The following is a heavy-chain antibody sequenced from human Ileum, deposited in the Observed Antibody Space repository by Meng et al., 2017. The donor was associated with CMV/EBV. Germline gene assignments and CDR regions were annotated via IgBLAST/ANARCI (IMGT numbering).Heavy chain of an antibody. Sequence: GGSLRLSCAASGFTVSSNYMSWVRQAPGKGLEWVSVIYSGGSTYYADSVKGRFTNSRDNSKNTQYLQMNSLRAEDTPVYYCARAHSADFWSGYYPFDYWGQGTLVTVSS. CDR1: GFTVSSNY. CDR3: ARAHSADFWSGYYPFDY. V-gene: IGHV3-53*01. D-gene: IGHD3-3*01. J-gene: IGHJ4*02. CDR2: IYSGGST.